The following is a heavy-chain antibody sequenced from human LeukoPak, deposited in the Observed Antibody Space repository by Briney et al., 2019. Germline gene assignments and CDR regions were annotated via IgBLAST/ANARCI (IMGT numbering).Heavy chain of an antibody. CDR1: GXTFSSYW. CDR3: ASYYDSSGYFDAFDI. D-gene: IGHD3-22*01. Sequence: GGSLRLSWAASGXTFSSYWMSWVRQAPGKGLEWVANIKQDGSEKYYVDSVKGRFTISRDNAKNSLYLQMNSLRAEDTAVYYCASYYDSSGYFDAFDIWGQGTMVTVSS. J-gene: IGHJ3*02. V-gene: IGHV3-7*05. CDR2: IKQDGSEK.